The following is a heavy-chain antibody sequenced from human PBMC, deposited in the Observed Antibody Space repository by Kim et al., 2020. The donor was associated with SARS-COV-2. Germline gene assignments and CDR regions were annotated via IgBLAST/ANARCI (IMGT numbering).Heavy chain of an antibody. Sequence: ADSVEGRFAISRDNAKNTLYLQMNGLRAEDTAVHYFASYGSADNAGAFDIWGQGTMVTVSS. J-gene: IGHJ3*02. V-gene: IGHV3-53*01. D-gene: IGHD3-10*01. CDR3: ASYGSADNAGAFDI.